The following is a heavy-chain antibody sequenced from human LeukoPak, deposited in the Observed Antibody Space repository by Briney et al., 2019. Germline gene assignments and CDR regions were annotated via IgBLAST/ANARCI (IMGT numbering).Heavy chain of an antibody. CDR1: GYTFTKYP. Sequence: ASVKVSCKASGYTFTKYPMNWVRQAPGQGLEWMGWINTNTGNPTYAQGFTGRFVFSLDTSVSTAYLQISSLKAEDTAVYYCARRPPQYSGSYFAFDIWGQGTMVTVSS. CDR2: INTNTGNP. D-gene: IGHD1-26*01. V-gene: IGHV7-4-1*02. J-gene: IGHJ3*02. CDR3: ARRPPQYSGSYFAFDI.